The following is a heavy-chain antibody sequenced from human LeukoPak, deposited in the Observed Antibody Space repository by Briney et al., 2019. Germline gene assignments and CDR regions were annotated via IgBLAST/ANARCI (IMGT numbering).Heavy chain of an antibody. Sequence: GESLKIPCKASGYSFSYYWIGWVRQMPGKGLEWMGIIYPGDFDTRYSPSFQGQVTISADKSISTAYLQWSSLKASDTAMYYCARSYGSGSSDYWGQGTLVTVSS. CDR2: IYPGDFDT. CDR3: ARSYGSGSSDY. D-gene: IGHD3-10*01. J-gene: IGHJ4*02. CDR1: GYSFSYYW. V-gene: IGHV5-51*01.